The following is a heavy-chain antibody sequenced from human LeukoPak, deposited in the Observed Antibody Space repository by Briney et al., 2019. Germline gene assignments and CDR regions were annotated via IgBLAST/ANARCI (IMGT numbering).Heavy chain of an antibody. CDR2: ISQRGST. D-gene: IGHD6-13*01. V-gene: IGHV4-34*01. CDR3: ARGRRQLVRSWGY. CDR1: GGSFTGYY. Sequence: PSETLSLTCAVYGGSFTGYYWSWIRQPPGKGLEWIGEISQRGSTNYNPSLKSRVTISVYTSKNQFSLKLTSVTAADTAVYYCARGRRQLVRSWGYWGQGTLVTVSS. J-gene: IGHJ4*02.